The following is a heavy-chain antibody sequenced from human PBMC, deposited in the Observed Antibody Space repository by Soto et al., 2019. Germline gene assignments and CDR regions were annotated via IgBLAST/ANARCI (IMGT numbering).Heavy chain of an antibody. Sequence: GGSLRLSCAASGFTFSSYAMHWVRQAPGKGLEWVAVISYDGSNKYYAGSVKGRFTISRDNSKNTLYLQMNSLRAEDTAVYYCAREPTNDYGDYFDYWGQGTLVTV. J-gene: IGHJ4*02. V-gene: IGHV3-30-3*01. CDR2: ISYDGSNK. CDR1: GFTFSSYA. D-gene: IGHD4-17*01. CDR3: AREPTNDYGDYFDY.